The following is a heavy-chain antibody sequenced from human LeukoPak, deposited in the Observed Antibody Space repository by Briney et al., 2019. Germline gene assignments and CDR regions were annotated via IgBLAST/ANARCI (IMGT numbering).Heavy chain of an antibody. D-gene: IGHD1-26*01. CDR2: ISGSGGST. CDR3: ARVWYSGSYPVNY. CDR1: GFTFSSYS. Sequence: GGSLRLSCAASGFTFSSYSMNWVRQAPGKGLEWVSAISGSGGSTYYADSVKGRFTISRDNSKNTLYLQMNSLRAEDTAVYYCARVWYSGSYPVNYWGQGTLVTVSS. V-gene: IGHV3-23*01. J-gene: IGHJ4*02.